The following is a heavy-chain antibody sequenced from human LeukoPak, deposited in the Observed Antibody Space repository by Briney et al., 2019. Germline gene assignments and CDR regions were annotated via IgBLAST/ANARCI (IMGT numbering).Heavy chain of an antibody. CDR3: ARAWAVAGEFDY. D-gene: IGHD6-19*01. CDR2: INHSGST. Sequence: SETLSLTCAVYGGSFSGYYWSWIRQPPGKGLEWIGEINHSGSTNYNPSLKSRVTISVDTSKNQFSLKLSSVTAADTAVYYCARAWAVAGEFDYWGQGTLVTVSS. J-gene: IGHJ4*02. CDR1: GGSFSGYY. V-gene: IGHV4-34*01.